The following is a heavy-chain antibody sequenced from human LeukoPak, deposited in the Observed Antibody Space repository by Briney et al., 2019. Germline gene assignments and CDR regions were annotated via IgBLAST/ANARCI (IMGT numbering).Heavy chain of an antibody. CDR3: TTYKNWVAGDV. CDR1: GFTFSDHW. J-gene: IGHJ6*02. D-gene: IGHD7-27*01. Sequence: GGSLRLSCAASGFTFSDHWMSWVRQAPGKGPEWVATIKQDGSEEHYVDSVKGRFTVSRDNARNSLFLQMNSLRVEDTAVYYCTTYKNWVAGDVWGQGTTVSVSS. CDR2: IKQDGSEE. V-gene: IGHV3-7*01.